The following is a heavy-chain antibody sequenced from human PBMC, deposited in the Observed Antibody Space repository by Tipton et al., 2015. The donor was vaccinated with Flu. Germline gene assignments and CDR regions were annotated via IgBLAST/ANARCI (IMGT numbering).Heavy chain of an antibody. J-gene: IGHJ6*02. V-gene: IGHV3-53*01. CDR3: AREVGRSGESPYTAIGGGMDV. CDR1: GFTVSSNY. CDR2: IYSGGST. Sequence: QLVQSGGGLIQPGGSLRLSCAASGFTVSSNYMSWVRQAPGKGLEWVSVIYSGGSTYYADSVKGRFTISRDNSKNTLYLQMNSLRAEDTAVYYCAREVGRSGESPYTAIGGGMDVWGQGTTVTVSS. D-gene: IGHD2-2*02.